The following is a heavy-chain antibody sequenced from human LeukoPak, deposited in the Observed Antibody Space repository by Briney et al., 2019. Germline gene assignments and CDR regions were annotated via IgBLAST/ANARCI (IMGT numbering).Heavy chain of an antibody. CDR3: AKGHISRRYFGNVNKVHDAFDM. CDR2: MSWYSCSI. D-gene: IGHD3-9*01. V-gene: IGHV3-9*01. Sequence: PGRSLRLSCAASGFTFDDYAMHWVRQAPGKGLEWVSGMSWYSCSIGYADSVKGRFTISRDNAKNSLYLQMNSLRAEDTALYYCAKGHISRRYFGNVNKVHDAFDMWGQGTMLTVSP. J-gene: IGHJ3*02. CDR1: GFTFDDYA.